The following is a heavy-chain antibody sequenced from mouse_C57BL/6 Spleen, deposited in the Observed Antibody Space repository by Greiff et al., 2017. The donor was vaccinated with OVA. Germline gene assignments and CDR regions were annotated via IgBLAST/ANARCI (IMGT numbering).Heavy chain of an antibody. CDR1: GFTFSSYG. V-gene: IGHV5-6*01. CDR3: ARQDYDYVWFAY. CDR2: ISSGGSYT. J-gene: IGHJ3*01. D-gene: IGHD2-4*01. Sequence: EVHLVESGGDLVKPGGSLKLSCAASGFTFSSYGMSWVRQTPDKRLEWVATISSGGSYTYYPDSVEGRFTISRDNAKNTLYLQMSSLKSEDTAMYYCARQDYDYVWFAYWGQGTLVTVSA.